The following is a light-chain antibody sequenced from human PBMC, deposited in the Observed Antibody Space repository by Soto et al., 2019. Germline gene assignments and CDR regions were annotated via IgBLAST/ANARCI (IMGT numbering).Light chain of an antibody. Sequence: DIQMTQSPSTLSASVGDRVTITCRASQSVGKWLAWYQQKPGKAPKVLISEASGLERGVPPRFSGGGSGTEFTLTISSLQPDDFATYFCQQYDTYVWTFGQGTTVEIK. V-gene: IGKV1-5*01. CDR1: QSVGKW. J-gene: IGKJ1*01. CDR3: QQYDTYVWT. CDR2: EAS.